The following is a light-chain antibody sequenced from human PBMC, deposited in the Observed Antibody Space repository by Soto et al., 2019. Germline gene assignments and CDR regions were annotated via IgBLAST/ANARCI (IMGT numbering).Light chain of an antibody. V-gene: IGLV2-11*01. Sequence: QSALTQPRSVSGSPGQSVTISCTGTSNDVGDYNYVSWYQQHPAKAPKLIIYDVTKRPSRVPDRFSGSKSGNTASLTISRLQADDEADYYCCSYAGTYTFHVIFGGGTKLTVL. CDR2: DVT. J-gene: IGLJ2*01. CDR1: SNDVGDYNY. CDR3: CSYAGTYTFHVI.